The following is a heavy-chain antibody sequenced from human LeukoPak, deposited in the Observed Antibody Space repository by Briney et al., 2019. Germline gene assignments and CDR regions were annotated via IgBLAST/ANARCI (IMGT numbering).Heavy chain of an antibody. CDR3: AREGLDFDY. Sequence: GGSLRLSCAASGFTFSSYSMNWVRQAPGKGLEWVSYISSSSSTIYYADSVKGRFTISRDNAKNSLYLQMNSLRAEDTAVYYCAREGLDFDYWGQGTLVTVSS. V-gene: IGHV3-48*01. J-gene: IGHJ4*02. CDR2: ISSSSSTI. D-gene: IGHD6-19*01. CDR1: GFTFSSYS.